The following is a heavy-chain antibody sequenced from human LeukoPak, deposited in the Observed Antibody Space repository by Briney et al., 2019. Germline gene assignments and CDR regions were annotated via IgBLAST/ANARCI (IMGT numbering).Heavy chain of an antibody. Sequence: GGSLRLSCAASGFTFSSYAMSWVRQAPGKGPEWVSAISGSGGSTYYADSVKGRFTISRDNSKNTLYLQMNSLRAEDTAVYYCAKAVGYSSGRYFDYWGQGTLVTVSS. CDR1: GFTFSSYA. V-gene: IGHV3-23*01. D-gene: IGHD6-19*01. J-gene: IGHJ4*02. CDR3: AKAVGYSSGRYFDY. CDR2: ISGSGGST.